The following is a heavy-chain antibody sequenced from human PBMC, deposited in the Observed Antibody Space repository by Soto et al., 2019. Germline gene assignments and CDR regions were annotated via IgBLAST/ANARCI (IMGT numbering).Heavy chain of an antibody. CDR1: GFTFSSYE. CDR2: ISSSGSTI. V-gene: IGHV3-48*03. D-gene: IGHD2-8*01. Sequence: GSLRLSCAASGFTFSSYEMNWVRQAPGKGLEWVSYISSSGSTIYYADSVKGRFTISRDNAKNSLYLQMNSLRAEDTAVYYCATGQYCTNGVCYPDYWGQGTLVTVSS. CDR3: ATGQYCTNGVCYPDY. J-gene: IGHJ4*02.